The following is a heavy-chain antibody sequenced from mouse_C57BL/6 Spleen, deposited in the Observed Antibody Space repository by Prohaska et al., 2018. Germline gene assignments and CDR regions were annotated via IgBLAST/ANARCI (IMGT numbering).Heavy chain of an antibody. Sequence: GAELARPGASVKLSCKASGYTFTSYGISWVKQRTGQGLEWIGEIYPRSGNTYYNVKFKGKATLTADKSSSTAYMELRSLTSEDSAVYFCARGSTYYYAMDYWGQGTSVTVSS. D-gene: IGHD1-1*01. CDR3: ARGSTYYYAMDY. CDR1: GYTFTSYG. V-gene: IGHV1-81*01. CDR2: IYPRSGNT. J-gene: IGHJ4*01.